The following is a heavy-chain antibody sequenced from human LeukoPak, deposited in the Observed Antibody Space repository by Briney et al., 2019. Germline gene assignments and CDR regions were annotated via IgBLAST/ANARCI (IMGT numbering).Heavy chain of an antibody. CDR1: GFTFSDYY. V-gene: IGHV3-11*01. CDR3: AISRDYGDLPTRY. J-gene: IGHJ4*02. Sequence: KPGGSLRLSCAASGFTFSDYYMSWIRQAPGKGLEWVSYISSSGSTIYYADSVKGRFTISRDNAKNSLYLQINSLRAEDTAVYYCAISRDYGDLPTRYWGQGTLVTVSS. CDR2: ISSSGSTI. D-gene: IGHD4-17*01.